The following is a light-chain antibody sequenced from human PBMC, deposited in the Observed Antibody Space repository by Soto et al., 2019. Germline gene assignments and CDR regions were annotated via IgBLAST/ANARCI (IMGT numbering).Light chain of an antibody. CDR3: CSYAGSNWGYV. J-gene: IGLJ1*01. Sequence: QSALTQPASVSGSPGQSITISCTGTSSDIVSYHLVSWYQHHSGKAPKLIIYKVSQWPSGVSDRFSASKSGSTASLTISGLQAEDEADYYCCSYAGSNWGYVFGTGTKVTVL. CDR1: SSDIVSYHL. CDR2: KVS. V-gene: IGLV2-23*02.